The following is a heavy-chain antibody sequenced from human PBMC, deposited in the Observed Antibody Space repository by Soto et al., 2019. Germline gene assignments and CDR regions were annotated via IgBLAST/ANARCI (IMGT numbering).Heavy chain of an antibody. Sequence: QVQLVQSGAEVKKPGSSVKVSCKASGGTFSSYAISWVRQAPGQGLEWMGGIIPIFGTANYAQKFQGRVTITADKSTSTAYMEPSSLRSDDTAMYYCARPAMVRGVIPFYYYSGMDVWGQGTTVTVSS. J-gene: IGHJ6*02. CDR1: GGTFSSYA. V-gene: IGHV1-69*06. CDR2: IIPIFGTA. CDR3: ARPAMVRGVIPFYYYSGMDV. D-gene: IGHD3-10*01.